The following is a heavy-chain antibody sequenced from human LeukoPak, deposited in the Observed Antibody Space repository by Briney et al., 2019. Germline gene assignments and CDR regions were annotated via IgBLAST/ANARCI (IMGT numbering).Heavy chain of an antibody. CDR1: GGYVNRGTFF. CDR3: ARGDGEDDLARDCSYFDL. J-gene: IGHJ2*01. CDR2: IYYSGST. Sequence: AETLSLTCAVSGGYVNRGTFFWTWIRQPPGKGLEWIGYIYYSGSTDYNPSLRSRVTISVDTSKNQFSLKLSSVTAADTAVYYCARGDGEDDLARDCSYFDLWGRGTLVTVSS. D-gene: IGHD2-21*02. V-gene: IGHV4-61*01.